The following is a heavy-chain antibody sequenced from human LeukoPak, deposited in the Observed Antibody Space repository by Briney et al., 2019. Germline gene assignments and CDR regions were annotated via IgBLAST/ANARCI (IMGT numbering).Heavy chain of an antibody. Sequence: SETLSLTCAVYGGSFSGYYWSWIRQPPGKGLEWIGEINHSGSTNYNPSLKSRVTISVDTSKNQFSLKLSSVTAADTAVYYCARSHSVWTSFDYWGQGTLVTASS. J-gene: IGHJ4*02. CDR1: GGSFSGYY. V-gene: IGHV4-34*01. D-gene: IGHD3/OR15-3a*01. CDR2: INHSGST. CDR3: ARSHSVWTSFDY.